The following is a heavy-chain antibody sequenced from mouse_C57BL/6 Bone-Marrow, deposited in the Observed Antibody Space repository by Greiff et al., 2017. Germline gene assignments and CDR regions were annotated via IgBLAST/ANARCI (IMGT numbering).Heavy chain of an antibody. CDR1: GFNIKDYY. CDR3: TTSTITTVVATRAIDY. CDR2: IDPEDGDT. Sequence: VQLQQSGAELVRPGASVKLSCTASGFNIKDYYMHWVKQRPEQGLEWIGRIDPEDGDTEYAPKFQGKATMTADTSSNPAYLQLSSLTSEDTAVYYCTTSTITTVVATRAIDYWGQGTSVTVSS. J-gene: IGHJ4*01. V-gene: IGHV14-1*01. D-gene: IGHD1-1*01.